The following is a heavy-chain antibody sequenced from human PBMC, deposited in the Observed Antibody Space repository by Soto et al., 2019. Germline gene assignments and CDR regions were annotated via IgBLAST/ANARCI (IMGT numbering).Heavy chain of an antibody. CDR2: LIPIFGTA. D-gene: IGHD3-10*01. CDR3: ALVRPDYYGSGSLGWFGP. V-gene: IGHV1-69*06. J-gene: IGHJ5*02. Sequence: QVQLVQSGAEVKKPGSSVKVSFKASGGTFSSYAISWVRQAPGQGLEWLGGLIPIFGTAHYAQQFQGRVTITADKATTTGYMGLSSLRSEATAVYSCALVRPDYYGSGSLGWFGPWGQGTMVTVSS. CDR1: GGTFSSYA.